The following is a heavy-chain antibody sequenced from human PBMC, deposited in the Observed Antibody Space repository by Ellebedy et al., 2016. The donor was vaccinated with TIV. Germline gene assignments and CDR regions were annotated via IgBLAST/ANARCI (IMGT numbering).Heavy chain of an antibody. Sequence: GESLKISCEASGFTFATYAMTWVRQAPGKGPEWVSVTSGSSDSRDYADSVKGRFTISRDNSQNTLYLQMNSLRAEDTAVYYCAKGRGGSSYSSLDVWGQGTTVTVSS. CDR2: TSGSSDSR. CDR3: AKGRGGSSYSSLDV. V-gene: IGHV3-23*01. J-gene: IGHJ6*02. D-gene: IGHD2-15*01. CDR1: GFTFATYA.